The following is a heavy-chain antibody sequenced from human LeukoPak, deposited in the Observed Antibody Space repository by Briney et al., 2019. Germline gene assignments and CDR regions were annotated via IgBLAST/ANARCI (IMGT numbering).Heavy chain of an antibody. CDR3: ARSVRYYGQIDY. CDR1: GRSLSIYY. CDR2: IYYSEST. D-gene: IGHD4-17*01. J-gene: IGHJ4*02. V-gene: IGHV4-59*08. Sequence: SETLSLTCTLSGRSLSIYYWSWIRHPPEKGLEWIGYIYYSESTIYNPSLESRVAISVDTSQNQFSLKLTSVSGADAAVYYCARSVRYYGQIDYWGRGTLVAV.